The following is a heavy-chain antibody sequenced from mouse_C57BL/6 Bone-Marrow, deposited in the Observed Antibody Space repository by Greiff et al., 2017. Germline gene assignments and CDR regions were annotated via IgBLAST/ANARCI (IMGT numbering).Heavy chain of an antibody. J-gene: IGHJ1*03. CDR2: ISSGGSYT. V-gene: IGHV5-6*01. D-gene: IGHD4-1*01. CDR3: ARHVTGTYFDV. Sequence: EVMLVESGGDLVKPGGFLKLSCAASGFTFSSYGMSWVRQTPDKRLEWVATISSGGSYTYYPDSVKGRFTISRDNAKNTLYLQMSSLKSEDTAMYYCARHVTGTYFDVWGTGTTVTVSS. CDR1: GFTFSSYG.